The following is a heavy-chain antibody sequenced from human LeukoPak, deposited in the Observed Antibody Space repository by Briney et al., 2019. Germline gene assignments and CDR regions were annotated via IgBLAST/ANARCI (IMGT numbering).Heavy chain of an antibody. CDR1: GGSISSYY. D-gene: IGHD5-18*01. J-gene: IGHJ6*02. V-gene: IGHV4-59*01. Sequence: PSETLSLTCAVSGGSISSYYWSWIRQPPGKGLEWIGYIYYSGSTNYNPSLKSRVTISVDTSKNQFSLKLSSVTAADTAVYYCARGVDGYSYGYGYYYYGMDVWGQGTTVTVSS. CDR3: ARGVDGYSYGYGYYYYGMDV. CDR2: IYYSGST.